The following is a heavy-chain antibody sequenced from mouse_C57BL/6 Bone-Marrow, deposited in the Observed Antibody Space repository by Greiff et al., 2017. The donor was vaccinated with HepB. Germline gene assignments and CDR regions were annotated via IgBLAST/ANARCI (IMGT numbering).Heavy chain of an antibody. CDR2: ISDGGSYT. CDR1: GFTFSSYA. D-gene: IGHD1-1*01. J-gene: IGHJ3*01. CDR3: ARDQHYYGSSPWFAY. V-gene: IGHV5-4*01. Sequence: EVQVVESGGGLVKPGGSLKLSCAASGFTFSSYAMSWVRQTPEKRLEWVATISDGGSYTYYPDNVKGRFTISRENAKNNLYLQMSHLKSEDTAMYYCARDQHYYGSSPWFAYWGQGTLVTVSA.